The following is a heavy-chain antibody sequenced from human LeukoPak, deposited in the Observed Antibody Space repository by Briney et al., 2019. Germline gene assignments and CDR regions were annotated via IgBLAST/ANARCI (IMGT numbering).Heavy chain of an antibody. CDR3: ASLMTTLTTWENPTDY. V-gene: IGHV4-59*01. Sequence: SETLSLTCTVSGGSISSYYWSWIRQPPGKGLEWIGYIYYSGSTNYNPSLKSRVTISVDTSKNHFSLKLSSVTSADTAVYYCASLMTTLTTWENPTDYWGQGTLVTVSS. CDR2: IYYSGST. D-gene: IGHD4-17*01. J-gene: IGHJ4*02. CDR1: GGSISSYY.